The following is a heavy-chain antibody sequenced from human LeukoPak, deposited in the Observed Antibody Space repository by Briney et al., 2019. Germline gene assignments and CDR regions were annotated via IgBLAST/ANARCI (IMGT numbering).Heavy chain of an antibody. J-gene: IGHJ6*04. CDR3: TRDPGAYDYVWGSYRFYYYYYGMDV. CDR2: IRSKAYGGTT. Sequence: GRSLRLSCTASGFTFGDYAMSWIRQAPGKGLEWVGLIRSKAYGGTTEYAASVKGRFTISRDDSKSIAYLQMNSLKTEDTAVYYCTRDPGAYDYVWGSYRFYYYYYGMDVWGKGTTVTVSS. CDR1: GFTFGDYA. V-gene: IGHV3-49*03. D-gene: IGHD3-16*02.